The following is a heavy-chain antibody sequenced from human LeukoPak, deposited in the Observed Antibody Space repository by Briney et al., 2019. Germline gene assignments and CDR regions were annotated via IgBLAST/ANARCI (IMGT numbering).Heavy chain of an antibody. D-gene: IGHD6-13*01. J-gene: IGHJ5*02. V-gene: IGHV4-59*12. CDR2: IYYSGST. Sequence: SETLSLTCTVSGGSISSYYWSWIRQPPGKGLEWIGYIYYSGSTNYNPSLKSRVTISVDTSKNQFSLKLSSVTAADTAVYYCASAGIAAAARGWFDPWGQGTLVTVSS. CDR1: GGSISSYY. CDR3: ASAGIAAAARGWFDP.